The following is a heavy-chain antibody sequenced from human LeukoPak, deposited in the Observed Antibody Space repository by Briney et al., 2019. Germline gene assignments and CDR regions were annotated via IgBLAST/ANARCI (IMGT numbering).Heavy chain of an antibody. CDR1: GGSIRNYY. V-gene: IGHV4-59*08. CDR2: IYYSGST. D-gene: IGHD3-22*01. CDR3: ARPSRTGSGWDAFDI. Sequence: SETLSLTCTVSGGSIRNYYWSWIRQPPGKERVWIGYIYYSGSTNYNPSLTSRVTISVDTSKNQFSLNLTSVTAADTAVYYCARPSRTGSGWDAFDIWGQGTMVTVSS. J-gene: IGHJ3*02.